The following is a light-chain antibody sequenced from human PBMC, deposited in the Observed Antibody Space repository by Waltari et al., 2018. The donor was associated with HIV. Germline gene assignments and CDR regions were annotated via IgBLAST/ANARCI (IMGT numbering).Light chain of an antibody. J-gene: IGKJ1*01. Sequence: EIVMPHSPATLSVSPGERATLSCRASQSVSSNLAWYQQKPGQAPRLLMYGASTRATGIPARFSGSGSGTEFTLTISSLQSEDFAVYYCQQYNNRPWTFGQGTTVEIK. CDR2: GAS. CDR3: QQYNNRPWT. V-gene: IGKV3D-15*01. CDR1: QSVSSN.